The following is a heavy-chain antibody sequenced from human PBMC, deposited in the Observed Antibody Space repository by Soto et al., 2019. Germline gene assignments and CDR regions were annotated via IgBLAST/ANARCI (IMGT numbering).Heavy chain of an antibody. J-gene: IGHJ4*02. V-gene: IGHV3-23*01. CDR1: GFTFSNYA. D-gene: IGHD6-25*01. CDR3: VIVFVETGSNSGWPWSFHY. CDR2: ISGSGGTT. Sequence: EVQLLESGGGLVQPGRSLRLSCAASGFTFSNYAMSWVRQAPVQGLDWVSAISGSGGTTYYADSVKGRFTISRDISKNTLFLQRNRLRAEDAALYSCVIVFVETGSNSGWPWSFHYGGQGTLVTVYS.